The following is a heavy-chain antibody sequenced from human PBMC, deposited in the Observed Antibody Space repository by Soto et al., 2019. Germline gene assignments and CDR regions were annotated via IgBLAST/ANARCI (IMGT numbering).Heavy chain of an antibody. Sequence: QVQLQQWGAGLLKPSETLSLTCAVYGGSFSGYYWSWIRQPPGKGLEWIGEINHSGSTNYNPSLKRRVTISVDTSKNQFSLKLSSVTAADTAVYYCARDNNWNDVPRCNWFDPWGQGTLVTVSS. V-gene: IGHV4-34*01. D-gene: IGHD1-1*01. CDR2: INHSGST. J-gene: IGHJ5*02. CDR3: ARDNNWNDVPRCNWFDP. CDR1: GGSFSGYY.